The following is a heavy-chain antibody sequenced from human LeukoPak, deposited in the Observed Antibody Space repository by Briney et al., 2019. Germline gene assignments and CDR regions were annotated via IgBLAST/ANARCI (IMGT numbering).Heavy chain of an antibody. CDR3: ARHYYGSGTRRDWFDP. CDR1: GYTFTSYG. V-gene: IGHV1-18*01. CDR2: ISAYNGNT. J-gene: IGHJ5*02. Sequence: ASVEVSCKASGYTFTSYGISWVRQAPGQGLEWMGWISAYNGNTNYAQKLQGRVTMTTDTSTSTAYMELRSLRSDDTAVYYCARHYYGSGTRRDWFDPWGQGTLVTVSS. D-gene: IGHD3-10*01.